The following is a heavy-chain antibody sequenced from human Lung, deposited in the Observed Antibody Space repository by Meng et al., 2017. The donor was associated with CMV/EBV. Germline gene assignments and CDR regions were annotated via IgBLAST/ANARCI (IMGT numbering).Heavy chain of an antibody. J-gene: IGHJ4*01. D-gene: IGHD3-22*01. Sequence: SETLSLTCSVSAGSISSYGSFWGWIRQPPGKGLEWIGMTYYSGGTHYNPSLKSRVIVSVDTSKKNFSLKLSSVTASDTAVYYCVRYYDRSGHHYFDYWGQGSLVTVSS. CDR1: AGSISSYGSF. V-gene: IGHV4-39*02. CDR3: VRYYDRSGHHYFDY. CDR2: TYYSGGT.